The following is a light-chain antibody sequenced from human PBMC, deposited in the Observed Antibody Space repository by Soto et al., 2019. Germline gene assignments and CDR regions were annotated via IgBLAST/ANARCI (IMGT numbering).Light chain of an antibody. CDR2: DAS. CDR3: QQFNSYPLT. CDR1: QNVRNNY. J-gene: IGKJ4*02. Sequence: ELVLTQSPGTLSLSPGERATLSCRASQNVRNNYLAWYQQKPGQAPRLLIYDASSRASGIPDRFSGGGSGTDFTLTISRLQPDDFAVYYCQQFNSYPLTFGEGTKVDIK. V-gene: IGKV3-20*01.